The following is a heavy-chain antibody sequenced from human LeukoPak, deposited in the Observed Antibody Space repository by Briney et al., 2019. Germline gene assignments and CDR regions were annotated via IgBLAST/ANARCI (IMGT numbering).Heavy chain of an antibody. CDR2: ISYDGSNK. D-gene: IGHD1-14*01. J-gene: IGHJ4*02. CDR3: AKNGVRTRLHLLPTGVDY. V-gene: IGHV3-30-3*02. CDR1: GFTFSSYA. Sequence: GGSLRLSCAASGFTFSSYAMHWVRQAPGKGLEWVAVISYDGSNKYYADSVKGRFTISRDNSKNTLYLQMNSLRAEDTAVYYCAKNGVRTRLHLLPTGVDYWGQGTLVTVSS.